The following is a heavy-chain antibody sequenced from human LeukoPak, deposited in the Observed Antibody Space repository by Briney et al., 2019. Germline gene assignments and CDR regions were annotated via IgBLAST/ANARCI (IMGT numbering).Heavy chain of an antibody. CDR2: ISYDGSNK. CDR1: RFILSDHY. Sequence: PGGSLRLSCAGSRFILSDHYMDWVRQAPGKGLEGVAVISYDGSNKYYADSVKGRFTISRDNSKNTLYLQMNSLRAEDTAVYYCARGRGDSSGWYGVIYFDYWGQGTLVTVSS. D-gene: IGHD6-19*01. V-gene: IGHV3-30-3*01. J-gene: IGHJ4*02. CDR3: ARGRGDSSGWYGVIYFDY.